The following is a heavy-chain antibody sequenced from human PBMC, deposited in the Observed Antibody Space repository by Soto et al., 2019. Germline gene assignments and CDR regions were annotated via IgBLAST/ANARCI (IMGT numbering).Heavy chain of an antibody. D-gene: IGHD5-12*01. J-gene: IGHJ4*02. Sequence: DVQVVESGEGLIQPGGSLRLSCEVSGFSVTANYMSWVRQAPGKGLEWVSVIYSGGSTYYIDSVKGRFSISRDISKNTLYLQMNSLRAEDTAVYYCHGYGYWGQGTLVTVSS. CDR1: GFSVTANY. V-gene: IGHV3-53*01. CDR3: HGYGY. CDR2: IYSGGST.